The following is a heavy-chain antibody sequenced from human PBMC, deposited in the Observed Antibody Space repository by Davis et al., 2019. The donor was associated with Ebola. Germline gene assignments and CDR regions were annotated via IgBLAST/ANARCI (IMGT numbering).Heavy chain of an antibody. CDR3: SRGRAGGTQSDH. V-gene: IGHV1-3*01. Sequence: ASVKVSCKASGYTFTSYAMHWVRQAPGQRLEWMGWINAGNGNTKYSQKFQGRVTITRDTSTTTAYMELTSLTSEDTAVYYCSRGRAGGTQSDHWGQGTLVTVSS. D-gene: IGHD3-10*01. CDR1: GYTFTSYA. CDR2: INAGNGNT. J-gene: IGHJ5*02.